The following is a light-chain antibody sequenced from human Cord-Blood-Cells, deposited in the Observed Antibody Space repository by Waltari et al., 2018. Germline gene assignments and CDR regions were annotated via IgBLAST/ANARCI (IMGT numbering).Light chain of an antibody. V-gene: IGKV1-6*01. CDR3: LQDYNHPWT. Sequence: IQMTPSRPSLYASVGDRVTITCRASQGIRNDLDWYQQKPGKAPKLLIYAASNLQSGVPSRFSGSGSGTDFTLTISSLQPEDFATYYCLQDYNHPWTFGQGTKVEIK. J-gene: IGKJ1*01. CDR2: AAS. CDR1: QGIRND.